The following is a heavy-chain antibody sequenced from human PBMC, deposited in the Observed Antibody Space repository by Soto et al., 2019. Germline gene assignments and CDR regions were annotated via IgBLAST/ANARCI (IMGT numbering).Heavy chain of an antibody. CDR2: INPNGAVT. CDR1: GDTFTSDD. CDR3: ARDPITYYYDSSGYYVGGY. J-gene: IGHJ4*02. V-gene: IGHV1-46*01. D-gene: IGHD3-22*01. Sequence: ASVKVSCKASGDTFTSDDLHWVRQAPGQGLEWMGIINPNGAVTDYAQKLQGRVTMTTDTSTSTAYMELRSLRSDDTAVYYCARDPITYYYDSSGYYVGGYWGQGTLVTVSS.